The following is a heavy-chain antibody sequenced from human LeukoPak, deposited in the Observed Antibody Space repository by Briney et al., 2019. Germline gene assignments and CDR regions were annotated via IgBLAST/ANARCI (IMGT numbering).Heavy chain of an antibody. CDR3: ARDDYGSGSYYPYNWFDP. J-gene: IGHJ5*02. D-gene: IGHD3-10*01. CDR1: GGSFSGYY. CDR2: VNHSGST. Sequence: SETLSLTCAVYGGSFSGYYWSWIRQPPGKGLEWIGEVNHSGSTNYNPSLKSRVTISVDTSKNQFSLKLNSVTAADTAVYYCARDDYGSGSYYPYNWFDPWSQGTLVTVSS. V-gene: IGHV4-34*01.